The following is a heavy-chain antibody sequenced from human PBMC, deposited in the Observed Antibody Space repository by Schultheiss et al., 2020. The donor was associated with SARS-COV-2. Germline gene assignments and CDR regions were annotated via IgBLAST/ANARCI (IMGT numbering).Heavy chain of an antibody. CDR2: INSDGSST. CDR3: AREGGVKESSGYYSPHYYYYYGMDV. J-gene: IGHJ6*02. CDR1: GFTFSSYW. Sequence: GGSLRLSCAASGFTFSSYWMHWVRQAPGKGLVWVSRINSDGSSTSYADSVKGRFTISRDNAKNSLYLQMNSLRAEDTAVYYCAREGGVKESSGYYSPHYYYYYGMDVWGQGTTVTVSS. V-gene: IGHV3-74*01. D-gene: IGHD3-22*01.